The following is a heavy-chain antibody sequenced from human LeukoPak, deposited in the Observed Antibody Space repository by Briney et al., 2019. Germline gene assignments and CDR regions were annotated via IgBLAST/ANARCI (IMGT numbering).Heavy chain of an antibody. CDR3: ARVHEYVWENDY. Sequence: ASVKVSCKASGYTFTSYDINWVRQATGQGLEWMGWMNPNSGNTGYAQKFQGRVTMTRNTSISTAYMELSSLRSEDTAVYYCARVHEYVWENDYWGQGTLVTVSS. CDR2: MNPNSGNT. CDR1: GYTFTSYD. J-gene: IGHJ4*02. D-gene: IGHD3-16*01. V-gene: IGHV1-8*02.